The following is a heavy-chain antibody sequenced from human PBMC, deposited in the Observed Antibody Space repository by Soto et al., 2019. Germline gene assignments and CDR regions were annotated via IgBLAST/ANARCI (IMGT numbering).Heavy chain of an antibody. CDR2: ISTYNGNT. D-gene: IGHD3-10*01. CDR3: ATAYLYSSVGEYGPGGSGFDS. Sequence: QVQLEQSGAEVKKPGASVKVSCKASGYTFTTYGITWVRQAPGQGLEWVGWISTYNGNTNYAHNLQGRITMTTDTYTTTGYMELRTLRSDDTAVYYCATAYLYSSVGEYGPGGSGFDSWGQGTLVIVSS. V-gene: IGHV1-18*01. J-gene: IGHJ4*02. CDR1: GYTFTTYG.